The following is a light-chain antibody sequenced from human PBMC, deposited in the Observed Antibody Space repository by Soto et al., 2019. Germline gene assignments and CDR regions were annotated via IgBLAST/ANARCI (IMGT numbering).Light chain of an antibody. CDR1: SNDVCGNIY. J-gene: IGLJ2*01. CDR3: SSYTGSSTVL. Sequence: QSALTQPASVSGSPGQSITISCTGTSNDVCGNIYVSWYQHHPGKAPKLMIYEVSNRPSGVSDRFSGSKSGNTASLTISGLQAEDEADYYCSSYTGSSTVLFGGGSKLTVL. CDR2: EVS. V-gene: IGLV2-14*01.